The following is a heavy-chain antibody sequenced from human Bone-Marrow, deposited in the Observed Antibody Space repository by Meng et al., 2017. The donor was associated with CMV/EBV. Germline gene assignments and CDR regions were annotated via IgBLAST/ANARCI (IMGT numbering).Heavy chain of an antibody. CDR1: FTFSNAW. Sequence: FTFSNAWMSWVRQAPGKGLEWVGRIKSKTDGGTTDYAAPVKGRFTISRDDSKNTLYLQMNSLKTEDTAVYYCTTRIAAAGIWGNWFDPWGQGTLVTVSS. J-gene: IGHJ5*02. CDR3: TTRIAAAGIWGNWFDP. CDR2: IKSKTDGGTT. D-gene: IGHD6-13*01. V-gene: IGHV3-15*01.